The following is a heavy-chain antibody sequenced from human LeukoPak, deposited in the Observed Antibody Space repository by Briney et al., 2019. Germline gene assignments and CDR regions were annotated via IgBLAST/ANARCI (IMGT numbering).Heavy chain of an antibody. Sequence: SETLSLTCTVSGGSISSYYWSWIRQPPGKGLEWIGYIYYSGSTNYNPSLKSRVTISVDRSKNQFSLKLSSVTAADTAVYYCARAPYCSGGSCYRHPIHFDYWGQGTLVTVSS. J-gene: IGHJ4*02. CDR3: ARAPYCSGGSCYRHPIHFDY. CDR2: IYYSGST. V-gene: IGHV4-59*12. CDR1: GGSISSYY. D-gene: IGHD2-15*01.